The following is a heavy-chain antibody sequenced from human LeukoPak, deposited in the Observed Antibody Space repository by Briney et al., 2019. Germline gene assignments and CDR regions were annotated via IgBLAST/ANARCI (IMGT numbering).Heavy chain of an antibody. Sequence: GGSLRLSCAASGFTFSSYSMNWVRQAPGKGLEWVSYISSSSTIYYADSVKGRFTISRDNAKNSLFLQMNSLKAEDTAVYYCATILSNTSPFEYWGQGTLVTVSS. CDR1: GFTFSSYS. V-gene: IGHV3-48*04. CDR2: ISSSSTI. D-gene: IGHD4-11*01. CDR3: ATILSNTSPFEY. J-gene: IGHJ4*02.